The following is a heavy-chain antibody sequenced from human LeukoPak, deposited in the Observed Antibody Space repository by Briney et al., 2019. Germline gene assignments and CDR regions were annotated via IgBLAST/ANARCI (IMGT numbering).Heavy chain of an antibody. CDR3: ARADGLIRANDY. CDR1: GGSFSGYY. D-gene: IGHD3-10*01. CDR2: INHSGST. Sequence: SETLSLTCAVYGGSFSGYYWSWIRQPPGKGLEWIGEINHSGSTYYNPSLKSRVTISVDTSKNQFSLRLSSVTAADTAVYYCARADGLIRANDYWGQGTLVTVSS. V-gene: IGHV4-34*01. J-gene: IGHJ4*02.